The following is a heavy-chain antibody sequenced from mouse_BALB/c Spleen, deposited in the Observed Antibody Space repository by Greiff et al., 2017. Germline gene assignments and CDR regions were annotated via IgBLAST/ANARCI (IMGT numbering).Heavy chain of an antibody. CDR2: ISSGGSYT. CDR3: ARDSRTATFAY. CDR1: GFTFSSYA. J-gene: IGHJ3*01. D-gene: IGHD1-2*01. Sequence: EVNVVESGGGLVKPGGSLKLSCAASGFTFSSYAMSWVRQSPEKRLEWVAEISSGGSYTYYPDTVTGRFTISRDNAKNTLYLEMSSLRSEDTAMYYCARDSRTATFAYWGQGTLVTVSA. V-gene: IGHV5-9-4*01.